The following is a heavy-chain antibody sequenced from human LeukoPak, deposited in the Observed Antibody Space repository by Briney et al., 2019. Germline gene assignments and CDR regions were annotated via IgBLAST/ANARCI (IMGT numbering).Heavy chain of an antibody. V-gene: IGHV1-2*06. Sequence: ASVKVSCKASGYTFTGYYIHWVRQAPGQGLEWMGRINPNSGGTNYAQKFQGRVTMTRDTSISTAYMELSRLRSDDTAVYYCASYCTNGVCYLPSLDYWGQGTLVTVSS. CDR1: GYTFTGYY. CDR2: INPNSGGT. D-gene: IGHD2-8*01. J-gene: IGHJ4*02. CDR3: ASYCTNGVCYLPSLDY.